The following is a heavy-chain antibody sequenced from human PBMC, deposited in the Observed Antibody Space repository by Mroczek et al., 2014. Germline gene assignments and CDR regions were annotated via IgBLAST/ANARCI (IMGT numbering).Heavy chain of an antibody. J-gene: IGHJ6*02. CDR2: IYYSGST. D-gene: IGHD1-26*01. CDR3: ARHRTGXEGRVGRMDV. Sequence: QVQLQESGPGLVKPSETLSLTCTVSGGSISSYYWSWIRQPPGKGLEWIGYIYYSGSTNYNPSLKSRVTISVDTSKNQFSLKLSSVTAADTAVYYCARHRTGXEGRVGRMDVVGPRDHGSPSP. V-gene: IGHV4-59*01. CDR1: GGSISSYY.